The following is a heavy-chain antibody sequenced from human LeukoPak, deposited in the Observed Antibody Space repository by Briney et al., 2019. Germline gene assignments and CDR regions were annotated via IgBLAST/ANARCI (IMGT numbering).Heavy chain of an antibody. V-gene: IGHV3-74*01. J-gene: IGHJ5*02. Sequence: PGGSLRLSCAASGFTFNTYWMHWVRQAPGKGLVWVSHINPDGSQTNYADSVTGRFTISRDNAKNTLYLQMNSLRAEDTAVYYCARGRGRGVLRFLEWLHDNWFDPWGQGTLVTVSS. CDR1: GFTFNTYW. CDR3: ARGRGRGVLRFLEWLHDNWFDP. CDR2: INPDGSQT. D-gene: IGHD3-3*01.